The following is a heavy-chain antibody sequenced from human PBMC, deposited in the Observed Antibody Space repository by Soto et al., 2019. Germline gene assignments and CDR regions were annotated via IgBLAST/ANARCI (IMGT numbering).Heavy chain of an antibody. V-gene: IGHV1-24*01. J-gene: IGHJ4*02. CDR3: ATSLYYYDSSGYYRS. CDR1: GYIFTNYY. CDR2: FDPEDGET. Sequence: ASVKVSCKASGYIFTNYYMHWVRQAPGKGLEWMGGFDPEDGETIYAQKFQGRVTMTEDTSTDTAYMELSSLRSEDTAVYYCATSLYYYDSSGYYRSWGQGTLVTVSS. D-gene: IGHD3-22*01.